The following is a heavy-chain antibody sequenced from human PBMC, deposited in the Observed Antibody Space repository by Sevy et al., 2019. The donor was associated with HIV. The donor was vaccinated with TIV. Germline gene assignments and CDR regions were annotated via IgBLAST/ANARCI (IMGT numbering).Heavy chain of an antibody. CDR2: VRNDGSNK. CDR1: GFSLTTSD. Sequence: GGSLRLSCAASGFSLTTSDMHWVRQAPGKGLEWVAYVRNDGSNKYYPDSVRDRFTISRDSPKNTLYLQMNRLRDEDTAIYYCARGRKTTEEWLEELDYYYGLDVWGQGTTVTVSS. D-gene: IGHD2-8*01. V-gene: IGHV3-30*02. CDR3: ARGRKTTEEWLEELDYYYGLDV. J-gene: IGHJ6*02.